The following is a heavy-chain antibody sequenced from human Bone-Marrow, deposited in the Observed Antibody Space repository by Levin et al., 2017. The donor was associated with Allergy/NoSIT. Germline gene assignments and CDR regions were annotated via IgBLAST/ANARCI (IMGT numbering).Heavy chain of an antibody. CDR3: ARDGDHGDYAHY. Sequence: ASVKVSCKASGYTFTSFGFSWVRQAPGQGLEWMGWISAYNGHTNYAQKLQGRVTMTTDTSTTTAYMELRSLRSDDTAVYYCARDGDHGDYAHYWGQGTLVTVSS. CDR1: GYTFTSFG. V-gene: IGHV1-18*01. J-gene: IGHJ4*02. CDR2: ISAYNGHT. D-gene: IGHD4-17*01.